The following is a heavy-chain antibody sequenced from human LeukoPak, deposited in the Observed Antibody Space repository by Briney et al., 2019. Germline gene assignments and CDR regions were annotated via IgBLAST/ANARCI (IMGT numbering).Heavy chain of an antibody. Sequence: GGSLRLSCAASGFTFSGYGMHCVRQAPGKGLEWVALISFDGSNQYYADSVKGRFTISRDNSKNTLYLQMSSLRAEDTAVYYCAKPPEVGATVGYFDYWGQGTLVTVSS. CDR2: ISFDGSNQ. J-gene: IGHJ4*02. CDR3: AKPPEVGATVGYFDY. CDR1: GFTFSGYG. V-gene: IGHV3-30*18. D-gene: IGHD1-26*01.